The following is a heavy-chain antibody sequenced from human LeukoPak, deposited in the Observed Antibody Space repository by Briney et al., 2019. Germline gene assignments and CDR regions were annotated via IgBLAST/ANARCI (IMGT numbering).Heavy chain of an antibody. CDR2: INPNTGGA. CDR3: AKGRVVAGTKSLMYHWLDP. Sequence: ASVKVSCKASGYTFTGYYMHWVRQAPGQGLEWMGWINPNTGGAKYAPKFQGRVSMTRYTSISIVYMGLSRLTSVVTALYYCAKGRVVAGTKSLMYHWLDPWGQGTLVTVSS. CDR1: GYTFTGYY. J-gene: IGHJ5*02. V-gene: IGHV1-2*02. D-gene: IGHD6-19*01.